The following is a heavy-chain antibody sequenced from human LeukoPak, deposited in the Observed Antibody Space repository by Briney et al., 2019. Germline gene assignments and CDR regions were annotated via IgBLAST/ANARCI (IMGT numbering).Heavy chain of an antibody. CDR3: ARDDALVATGSFDY. CDR2: ISAYNGNT. V-gene: IGHV1-18*01. CDR1: GYTFTSYG. D-gene: IGHD5-12*01. J-gene: IGHJ4*02. Sequence: ASVKVSCKASGYTFTSYGINWVRQAPGQGLEWMGWISAYNGNTNYAQKLQGRVTMTTDTSASTAYMELRSLRSDDTAVYYCARDDALVATGSFDYWGQGTLVTVSS.